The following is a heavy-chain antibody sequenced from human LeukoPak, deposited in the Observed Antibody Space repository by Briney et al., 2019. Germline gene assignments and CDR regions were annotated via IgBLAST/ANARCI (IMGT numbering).Heavy chain of an antibody. V-gene: IGHV4-59*12. CDR1: GGSISSYY. J-gene: IGHJ4*02. D-gene: IGHD3/OR15-3a*01. CDR3: ARDKDYSFDY. CDR2: IYYSGYT. Sequence: PSETLSLTCTVSGGSISSYYWSWIRQPPGRGLEWIGYIYYSGYTNYNPSLKSRVTISVDTSKNQFSLKLSSVTAADTAVYYCARDKDYSFDYWGQGTLVTVSS.